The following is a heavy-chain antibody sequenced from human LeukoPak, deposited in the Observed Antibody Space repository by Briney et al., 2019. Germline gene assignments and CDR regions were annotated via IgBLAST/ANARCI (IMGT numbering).Heavy chain of an antibody. D-gene: IGHD2-15*01. CDR2: ISYDGSNK. V-gene: IGHV3-30-3*01. CDR3: ARAYCSGGSCTTRPHLAY. CDR1: GFTFSSYA. J-gene: IGHJ4*02. Sequence: QSGGSLRLSCAASGFTFSSYAVHWVRQAPGKGLEWVAVISYDGSNKYYADSVKGRFTISRDNSKNTPYLQMNSLRAEDTAVYYCARAYCSGGSCTTRPHLAYWGQGTLVTVSS.